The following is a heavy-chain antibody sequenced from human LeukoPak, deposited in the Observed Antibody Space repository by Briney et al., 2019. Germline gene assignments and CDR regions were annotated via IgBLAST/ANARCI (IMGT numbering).Heavy chain of an antibody. V-gene: IGHV1-69*05. CDR1: GYTFTGYY. Sequence: ASVKVSCKASGYTFTGYYMHWVRQAPGQGLEWMGGIIPIFGTANYAQKFQGRVTITTDESTSTAYMELSSLRSEDTAVYYCARGDANYYYYYYMDVWGKGTTVTVSS. J-gene: IGHJ6*03. CDR3: ARGDANYYYYYYMDV. CDR2: IIPIFGTA. D-gene: IGHD2-21*02.